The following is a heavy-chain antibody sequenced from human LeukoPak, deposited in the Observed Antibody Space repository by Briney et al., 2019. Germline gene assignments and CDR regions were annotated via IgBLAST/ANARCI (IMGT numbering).Heavy chain of an antibody. V-gene: IGHV3-23*01. CDR2: ISGSGGST. J-gene: IGHJ5*02. CDR3: ARGLGASDWFDP. Sequence: GGSLRLSCAASGFTFSSYAMSWVRQAPGKGLEWVSAISGSGGSTYYADSVKGRITISRDNSKNTLYLQMNSLRAEDTAVYYCARGLGASDWFDPWGQGTLVTVSS. CDR1: GFTFSSYA. D-gene: IGHD1-26*01.